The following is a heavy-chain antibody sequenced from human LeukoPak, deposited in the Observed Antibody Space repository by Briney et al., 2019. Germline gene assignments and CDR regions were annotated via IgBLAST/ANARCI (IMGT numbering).Heavy chain of an antibody. J-gene: IGHJ4*02. CDR2: ISGSGGST. CDR1: GFTFSSYA. V-gene: IGHV3-23*01. Sequence: PGGSLRLSCGASGFTFSSYAMSWVRQAPGKGLEWVSAISGSGGSTYYADSVKGRFTISRDNSKNTLYLQMNSLRAEDTAVYYCAKVSVDFRWLVRIPKKYYFDYWGQGTLVTVSS. CDR3: AKVSVDFRWLVRIPKKYYFDY. D-gene: IGHD6-6*01.